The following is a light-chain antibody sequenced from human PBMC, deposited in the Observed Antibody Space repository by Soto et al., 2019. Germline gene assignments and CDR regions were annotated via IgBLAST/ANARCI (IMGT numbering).Light chain of an antibody. CDR2: AAS. CDR3: QQSYSTPLT. J-gene: IGKJ4*01. Sequence: DIQMTQSPSSLSASVGDRVTITCRASQSISSYLNWYQQKPGKAPQLLIYAASSLQSVVPSRFSGSGSGTDFPLNISSLQPEDFANYYCQQSYSTPLTFGGGTKVEI. CDR1: QSISSY. V-gene: IGKV1-39*01.